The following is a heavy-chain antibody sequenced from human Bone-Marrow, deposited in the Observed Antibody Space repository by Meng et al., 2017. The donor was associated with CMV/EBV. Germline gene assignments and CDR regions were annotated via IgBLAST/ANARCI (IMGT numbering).Heavy chain of an antibody. D-gene: IGHD3-16*01. V-gene: IGHV3-48*01. CDR1: GFTFSSYS. J-gene: IGHJ4*02. CDR2: ISSSSSTI. Sequence: GESLKISCAASGFTFSSYSMNWVRQAPGKGLEWVSYISSSSSTIYYADSVKGRFTISRDNFTNTLYLQMRSLRPEDTAVYYCARDRGRYFDNWGQGTLVTVSS. CDR3: ARDRGRYFDN.